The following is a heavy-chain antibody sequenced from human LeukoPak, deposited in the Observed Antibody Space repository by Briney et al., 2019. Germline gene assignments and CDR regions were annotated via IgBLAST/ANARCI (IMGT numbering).Heavy chain of an antibody. D-gene: IGHD3-16*01. CDR1: GFTFSSYA. J-gene: IGHJ6*02. V-gene: IGHV3-64*01. CDR3: ASLGNYYYGMDV. CDR2: ISSNGGST. Sequence: GGSLRLSCAASGFTFSSYAMHWVRQAPGKGLEYVSAISSNGGSTYYANSVKGRFTISRDNSKNTLYLQMGSLRAEDMAVYYCASLGNYYYGMDVWGQGTTVTVSS.